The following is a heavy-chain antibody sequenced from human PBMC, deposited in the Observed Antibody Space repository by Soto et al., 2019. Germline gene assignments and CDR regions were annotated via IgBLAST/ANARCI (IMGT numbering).Heavy chain of an antibody. CDR1: GFTFGDYA. V-gene: IGHV3-49*03. CDR2: IRSNTYGGTT. J-gene: IGHJ4*02. Sequence: GVLRLSCTTSGFTFGDYAMSWFRQAPGKGLEWIGYIRSNTYGGTTEYAASVKGRFTISRDDSKRVAHLQMNSLETEDTAVYFCARRKYLDYWGQGPLVTVSS. D-gene: IGHD6-6*01. CDR3: ARRKYLDY.